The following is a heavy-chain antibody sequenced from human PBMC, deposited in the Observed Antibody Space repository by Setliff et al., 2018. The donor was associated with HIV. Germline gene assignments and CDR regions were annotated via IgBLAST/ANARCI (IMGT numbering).Heavy chain of an antibody. Sequence: QPGGSLRLSCAASGFTFSSHSMNWVRQSPGKGLEWVSYISSSSSSIYYADSVKGRFTISRDNAKNSLYLQMNGLRAEDTAVYYCARGGGQYCSGGSCSSRFHYYYYYMDVWGKGTTVTVSS. CDR3: ARGGGQYCSGGSCSSRFHYYYYYMDV. V-gene: IGHV3-48*01. D-gene: IGHD2-15*01. J-gene: IGHJ6*03. CDR1: GFTFSSHS. CDR2: ISSSSSSI.